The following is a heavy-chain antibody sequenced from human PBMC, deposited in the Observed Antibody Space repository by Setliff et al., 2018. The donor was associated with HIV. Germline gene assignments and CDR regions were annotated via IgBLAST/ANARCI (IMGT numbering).Heavy chain of an antibody. J-gene: IGHJ5*02. V-gene: IGHV4-61*09. CDR1: GGSIISEISW. CDR3: AIDHVTNIAESGYGYTRIDP. Sequence: SETLSLTCTVSGGSIISEISWWAWIRQPAGKGPEWLGQIYMRGGTDYNPSLEGRVTISLDTSKNQFSLKLTSVTAADTAVYYCAIDHVTNIAESGYGYTRIDPW. D-gene: IGHD5-18*01. CDR2: IYMRGGT.